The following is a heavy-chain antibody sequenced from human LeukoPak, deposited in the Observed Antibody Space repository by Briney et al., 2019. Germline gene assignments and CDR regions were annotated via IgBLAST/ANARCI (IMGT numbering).Heavy chain of an antibody. V-gene: IGHV3-48*03. Sequence: GGSLRLSCAASGFTFSGYWMHWVRQAPGKGLEWVSYISSSGSTIYYADSVKGRFTISRDNAKNSLYLQMNSLRAEDTAVYYCAREVAARLGGFDPWGQGTLVTVSS. J-gene: IGHJ5*02. D-gene: IGHD6-6*01. CDR1: GFTFSGYW. CDR2: ISSSGSTI. CDR3: AREVAARLGGFDP.